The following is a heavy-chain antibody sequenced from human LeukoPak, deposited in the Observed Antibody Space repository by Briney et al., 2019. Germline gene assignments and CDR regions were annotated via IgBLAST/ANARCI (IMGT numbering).Heavy chain of an antibody. CDR1: GYTFTSYG. J-gene: IGHJ4*02. Sequence: GASVKVSCKASGYTFTSYGISWVRQAPGQGLEWMGWISAYNGNTNYAQKFQGRVTMTRDTSTSTVYMELSSLRSEDTAVYYCARAYDFWSGYYDYWGQGTLVTVSS. V-gene: IGHV1-18*01. D-gene: IGHD3-3*01. CDR3: ARAYDFWSGYYDY. CDR2: ISAYNGNT.